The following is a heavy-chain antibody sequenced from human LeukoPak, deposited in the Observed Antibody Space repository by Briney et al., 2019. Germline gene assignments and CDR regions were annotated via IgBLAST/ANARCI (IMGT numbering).Heavy chain of an antibody. CDR3: ATSSNAPGNH. CDR2: IKEDGSAQ. V-gene: IGHV3-7*01. J-gene: IGHJ5*02. Sequence: PGGSLRLSCAASGFTFNGYWMSWVSQAPGKGLEWVANIKEDGSAQYYVGSVKGRFTISRDNAKNSLNLQMNSLRAEDTAVYYCATSSNAPGNHWGQGTLVTVSS. CDR1: GFTFNGYW. D-gene: IGHD2-2*01.